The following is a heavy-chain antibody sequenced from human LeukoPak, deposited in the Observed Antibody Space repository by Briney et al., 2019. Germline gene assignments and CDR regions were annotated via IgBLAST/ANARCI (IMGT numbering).Heavy chain of an antibody. J-gene: IGHJ4*02. Sequence: GGSLRLSCAASGFTFSSYSMNWVRQAPGKGLEWVSYISSSSSTIYDADSVKGRFTISRDNAKTSLYLQMNSLRAEDTAVYYCAREAAMVNYWGQGTLVTVSS. CDR1: GFTFSSYS. D-gene: IGHD5-18*01. CDR3: AREAAMVNY. V-gene: IGHV3-48*01. CDR2: ISSSSSTI.